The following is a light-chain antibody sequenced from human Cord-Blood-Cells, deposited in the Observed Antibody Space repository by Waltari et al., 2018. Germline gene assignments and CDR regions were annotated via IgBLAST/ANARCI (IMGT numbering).Light chain of an antibody. CDR2: DVS. CDR1: SSDVGGSNY. Sequence: QSALTQPASVSGSPGQSTTISCTGTSSDVGGSNYVSWYQQHPGKAPKLMIYDVSNRPSGVSNRFSGSKSGNTASLTISGLQAEDEADYYCSSYTSSSTLEVFGGGTKLTVL. V-gene: IGLV2-14*01. J-gene: IGLJ3*02. CDR3: SSYTSSSTLEV.